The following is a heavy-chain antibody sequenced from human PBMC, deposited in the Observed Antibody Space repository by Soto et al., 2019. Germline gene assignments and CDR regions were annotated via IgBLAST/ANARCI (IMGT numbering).Heavy chain of an antibody. D-gene: IGHD3-16*01. CDR1: GFTFSSHG. V-gene: IGHV3-33*01. Sequence: QVQLVESGGGEVQPGRSLRLACAASGFTFSSHGMHWVRQAPGKGLEWVAVIWYDGSNKYYADSVKGRFTISRDNSKNTLYLQMNSLRAEDTAVYYCMRWGDNRAFEYWGQGTLVTVSS. J-gene: IGHJ4*02. CDR3: MRWGDNRAFEY. CDR2: IWYDGSNK.